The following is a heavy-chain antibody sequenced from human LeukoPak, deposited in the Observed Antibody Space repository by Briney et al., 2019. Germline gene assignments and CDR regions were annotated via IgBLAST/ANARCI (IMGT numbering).Heavy chain of an antibody. V-gene: IGHV3-30-3*01. D-gene: IGHD6-19*01. CDR2: ISSDGGNR. J-gene: IGHJ4*02. CDR1: GFTFSSYA. Sequence: GGSLRLSCAASGFTFSSYAMHWVRRAPGKAREWVATISSDGGNRYFSYSVHVRFPISRANSKNTLYLQMHSLRPEATAVFHCARGRSVTGSTVIDYWGQGTLVTVSS. CDR3: ARGRSVTGSTVIDY.